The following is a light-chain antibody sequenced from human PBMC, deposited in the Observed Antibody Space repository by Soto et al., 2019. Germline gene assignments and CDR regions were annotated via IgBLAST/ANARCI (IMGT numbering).Light chain of an antibody. CDR1: QTINNY. V-gene: IGKV1-39*01. J-gene: IGKJ2*01. CDR2: SAS. Sequence: DIQMTQSPSSLSASLGDRVTITCRASQTINNYLHWYQQRPGEAPKLLIYSASNWQTGVPPRFSGSGSGTHFTLTISSLQPEDFATYYCQQSSSTPHTFGQGTIVEIK. CDR3: QQSSSTPHT.